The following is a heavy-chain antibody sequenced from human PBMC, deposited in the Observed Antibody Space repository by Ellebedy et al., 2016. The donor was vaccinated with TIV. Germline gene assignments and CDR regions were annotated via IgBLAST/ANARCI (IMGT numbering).Heavy chain of an antibody. CDR3: AKSRLVVVTAIGWEHDY. V-gene: IGHV3-30*02. CDR2: IRYDGNNK. J-gene: IGHJ4*02. D-gene: IGHD2-21*02. CDR1: GFTFSTFG. Sequence: PGGSLRLSCAASGFTFSTFGMHWVRQAPGKGLEWVAFIRYDGNNKYYADSVKGRFTISRDNSKNTLYLQMNSLRAEDTAVYYCAKSRLVVVTAIGWEHDYWGQGTLVTVSS.